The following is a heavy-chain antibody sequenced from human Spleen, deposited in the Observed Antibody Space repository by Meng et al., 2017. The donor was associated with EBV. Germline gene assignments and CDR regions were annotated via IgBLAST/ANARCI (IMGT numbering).Heavy chain of an antibody. Sequence: QVQLQESGPGLVKSSXTLSLPGTXSGGPFNTSSYYWGWIRQPPGKGLEWIGSIYYSGSAHYNPSLQSRVTISVDTSKNQFSLRLSSVTAADTAVYFCARHFTKVTVVQGVTDYWGQGTLVTVSS. V-gene: IGHV4-39*01. J-gene: IGHJ4*02. CDR1: GGPFNTSSYY. CDR3: ARHFTKVTVVQGVTDY. CDR2: IYYSGSA. D-gene: IGHD3-10*01.